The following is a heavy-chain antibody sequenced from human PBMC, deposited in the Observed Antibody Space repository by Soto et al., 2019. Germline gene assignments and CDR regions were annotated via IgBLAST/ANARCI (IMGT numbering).Heavy chain of an antibody. CDR2: INPNSGGT. Sequence: ASVKVSCKASGYTFTGYYMHWVRQAPGQGLEWMGWINPNSGGTNYAQKFQGWVTMTRDTSISTAYMELSRLRSDDTAVYYCGRGGGRDSGTTVHYYHYCKDVWGHGTTVTVSS. CDR3: GRGGGRDSGTTVHYYHYCKDV. D-gene: IGHD2-2*01. V-gene: IGHV1-2*04. J-gene: IGHJ6*02. CDR1: GYTFTGYY.